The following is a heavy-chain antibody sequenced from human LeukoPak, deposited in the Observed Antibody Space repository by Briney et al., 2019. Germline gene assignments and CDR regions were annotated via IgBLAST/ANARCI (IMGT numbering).Heavy chain of an antibody. Sequence: PGGSLRLSCAASGFIFSGYAMHWVRQAPGKGLEWVAVISYDGSNKYYAESVKGRFTISRDNSKNTLFLQINSLRAEDTAVYYCARGHSYGMDVWGQGTTVSVSS. V-gene: IGHV3-30-3*01. CDR1: GFIFSGYA. J-gene: IGHJ6*02. CDR2: ISYDGSNK. CDR3: ARGHSYGMDV.